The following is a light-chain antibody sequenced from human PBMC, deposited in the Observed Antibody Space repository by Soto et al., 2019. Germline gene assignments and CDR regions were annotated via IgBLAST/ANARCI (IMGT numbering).Light chain of an antibody. Sequence: EIVLTQSPGTLSLSPGERATLSCRAGQSVTSSSLAWYQQKPGQAPRLLIYGASSRATGIPDRFSGSGSGTDFTLTISRLEPEEFAVYYCQQYGSSPPITFGPGTKVDIK. CDR1: QSVTSSS. V-gene: IGKV3-20*01. CDR3: QQYGSSPPIT. J-gene: IGKJ3*01. CDR2: GAS.